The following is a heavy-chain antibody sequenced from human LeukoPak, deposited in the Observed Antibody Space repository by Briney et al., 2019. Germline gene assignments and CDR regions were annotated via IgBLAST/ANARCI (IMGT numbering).Heavy chain of an antibody. V-gene: IGHV1-18*01. Sequence: ASVKVPCKASGYTFTSYGISWVRQAPGQGLEWMGWISAYNGNTNYAQKRQGRVTMTTDTSTSTAYMELRSLRSDDTAVYYRARGPKGYCSSTSCYDFASWGQGTLVTVSP. CDR1: GYTFTSYG. D-gene: IGHD2-2*01. CDR2: ISAYNGNT. CDR3: ARGPKGYCSSTSCYDFAS. J-gene: IGHJ4*02.